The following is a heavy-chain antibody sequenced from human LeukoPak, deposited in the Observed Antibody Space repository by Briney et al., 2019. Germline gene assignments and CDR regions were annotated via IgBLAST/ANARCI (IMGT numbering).Heavy chain of an antibody. Sequence: SETLFLTCTVSGDSVISGDYRWTWIRQPPGKGLEWIGYTYFTGSTYFNPSLKRRVAISIDTSKNQFSLQLTSVTVADTAVYYCARVQKSSSGYYYLADSWGPGTLVPVSS. CDR2: TYFTGST. D-gene: IGHD3-22*01. V-gene: IGHV4-30-4*01. J-gene: IGHJ4*02. CDR1: GDSVISGDYR. CDR3: ARVQKSSSGYYYLADS.